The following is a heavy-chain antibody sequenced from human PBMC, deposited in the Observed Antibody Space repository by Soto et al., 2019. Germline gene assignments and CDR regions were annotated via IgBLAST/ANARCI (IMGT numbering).Heavy chain of an antibody. CDR1: GYTFTGYY. CDR3: ARGEGGYYYGSGSYYNPLGAFDI. Sequence: QVQLVQSGAEVKKPGASVKVSCKASGYTFTGYYMHWVRQAPGQGLEWMGWINPNSGGTNYAQKFQGRVTLTADESTGTAYMELSSLRSEDTAVYYCARGEGGYYYGSGSYYNPLGAFDIWGQGTMVTVSS. J-gene: IGHJ3*02. V-gene: IGHV1-2*02. CDR2: INPNSGGT. D-gene: IGHD3-10*01.